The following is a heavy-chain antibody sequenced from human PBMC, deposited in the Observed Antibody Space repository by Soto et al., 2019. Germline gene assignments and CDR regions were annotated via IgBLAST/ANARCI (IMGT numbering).Heavy chain of an antibody. Sequence: EVQLVESGGGSTQPGGSLRLSCAASGLFVSNTYMTWVRQAPGRGLEWVADIYSGGDPHCADSVKGRFTISRDESTNTLRLQMNSLRVEDTATYYCATWYSYGYDWGQGTLVTVSS. CDR1: GLFVSNTY. D-gene: IGHD5-18*01. CDR3: ATWYSYGYD. J-gene: IGHJ4*02. CDR2: IYSGGDP. V-gene: IGHV3-53*01.